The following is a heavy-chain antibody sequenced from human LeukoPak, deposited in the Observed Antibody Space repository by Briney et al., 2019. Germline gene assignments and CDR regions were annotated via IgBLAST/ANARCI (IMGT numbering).Heavy chain of an antibody. CDR1: GYTFTGYY. Sequence: VASVKVSCKASGYTFTGYYLHWVRQAPGQGPEWMGWINPNSGDTNYAQKFQGRVTITRDTSIRTAYMELSRLRSDDTAVYYCAIQGGYSYGSRPRELHYYFDYWGRGTLVTVSS. J-gene: IGHJ4*02. CDR3: AIQGGYSYGSRPRELHYYFDY. CDR2: INPNSGDT. D-gene: IGHD5-18*01. V-gene: IGHV1-2*02.